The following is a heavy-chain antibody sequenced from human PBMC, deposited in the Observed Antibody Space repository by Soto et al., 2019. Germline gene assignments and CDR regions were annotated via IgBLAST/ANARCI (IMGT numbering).Heavy chain of an antibody. V-gene: IGHV3-21*01. Sequence: EVQLEESGGGLVKPGGSLRLSCAASGFTFSSYSMNWVRQAPGKGLEWVSSINYKSHIDYADSVKGRFTISRDNAKNSLYLRMNSLRAEDTAVYFCARDLIYAGYYYYMDVWGIGTTVTVSS. CDR2: INYKSHI. D-gene: IGHD3-10*01. CDR1: GFTFSSYS. J-gene: IGHJ6*03. CDR3: ARDLIYAGYYYYMDV.